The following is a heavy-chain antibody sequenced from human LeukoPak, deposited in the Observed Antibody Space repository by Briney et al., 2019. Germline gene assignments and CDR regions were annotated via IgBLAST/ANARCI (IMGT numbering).Heavy chain of an antibody. CDR1: EYTFSNYY. Sequence: ASVKVSCKASEYTFSNYYMHWVRQAPGQGLEWMAIINPSGGRINYAQKLQGRVTMTTDTSTSTAYMELRSLRSDDTAVYYCAREVRRNTAMDWGQGTLVTVSS. CDR2: INPSGGRI. CDR3: AREVRRNTAMD. V-gene: IGHV1-46*01. J-gene: IGHJ4*02. D-gene: IGHD5-18*01.